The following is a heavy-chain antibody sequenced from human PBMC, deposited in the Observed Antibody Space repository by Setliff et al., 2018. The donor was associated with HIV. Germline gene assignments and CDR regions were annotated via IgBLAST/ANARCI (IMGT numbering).Heavy chain of an antibody. CDR1: GFTFSAYT. Sequence: PGGSLRLSCAASGFTFSAYTMSWVRQSPGKGLEWISSFSGISDKTFYAESVKGRFSVSRDNSKNTLYLQMNSLTVEDTAMYYCAKRGSCNITKCYHHFDFWGQGTLVTVSS. D-gene: IGHD2-2*01. CDR2: FSGISDKT. CDR3: AKRGSCNITKCYHHFDF. J-gene: IGHJ4*02. V-gene: IGHV3-23*01.